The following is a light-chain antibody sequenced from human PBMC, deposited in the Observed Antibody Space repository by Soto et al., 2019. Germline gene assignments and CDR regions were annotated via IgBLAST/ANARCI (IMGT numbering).Light chain of an antibody. CDR1: QNLGSW. J-gene: IGKJ2*01. V-gene: IGKV1-5*01. CDR2: DAS. CDR3: QHLHSYPFT. Sequence: DIQMTQSPSTLSASVGDRVTITCRANQNLGSWLAWYHQKPGKAPNLLIYDASSLESGVPSRFSGSGSGTKFTLTITNLQPEDFGTYFCQHLHSYPFTFGQGTRLEIK.